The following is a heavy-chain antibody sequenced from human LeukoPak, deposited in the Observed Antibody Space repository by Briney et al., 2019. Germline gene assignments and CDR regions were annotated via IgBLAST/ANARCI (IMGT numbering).Heavy chain of an antibody. CDR3: ARGREDSSGYYYPERDY. D-gene: IGHD3-22*01. CDR1: GGSFSGYY. V-gene: IGHV4-34*01. J-gene: IGHJ4*02. CDR2: INHSGST. Sequence: PSETLSLTCAVYGGSFSGYYWSWIRQPPGKGLEWIGEINHSGSTNYNPSLKSRVTISVDTSKNQFSLKLSSVTAADTAVYYCARGREDSSGYYYPERDYWGQGTLVTVSS.